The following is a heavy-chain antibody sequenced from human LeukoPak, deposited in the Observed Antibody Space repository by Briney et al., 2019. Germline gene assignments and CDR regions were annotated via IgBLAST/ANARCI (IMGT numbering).Heavy chain of an antibody. D-gene: IGHD3-22*01. J-gene: IGHJ3*02. Sequence: GGSLRLSCAASGFTFSSYAMSWVRQAPGKGLEWVSTISDSGDSTYSADSVKGRFTISRDKSKHTLYLQMTRLRAEETAGYYCAKHRLNYFDSSGSYYDAFDIWGQGTMVTVSS. CDR3: AKHRLNYFDSSGSYYDAFDI. CDR1: GFTFSSYA. V-gene: IGHV3-23*01. CDR2: ISDSGDST.